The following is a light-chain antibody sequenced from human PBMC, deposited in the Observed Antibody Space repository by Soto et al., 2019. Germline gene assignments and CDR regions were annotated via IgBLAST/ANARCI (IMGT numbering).Light chain of an antibody. V-gene: IGKV1-5*03. CDR3: QEDDTSSPWT. CDR1: QRIDTW. J-gene: IGKJ1*01. CDR2: KAT. Sequence: DIQRTQTHCMRAASGEGRDTGACRASQRIDTWLAWYQQKPGTAPKLLIYKATILQSGVPSRFSGSVSGTEFTVAIRSPQPDDFATYPIQEDDTSSPWTDGQGTKVDIK.